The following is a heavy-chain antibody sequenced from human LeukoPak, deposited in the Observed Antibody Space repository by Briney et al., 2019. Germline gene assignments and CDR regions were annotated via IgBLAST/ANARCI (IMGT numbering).Heavy chain of an antibody. CDR3: ATGGYCGGGTCRFDP. V-gene: IGHV3-66*01. D-gene: IGHD2-15*01. CDR1: GFTVSSSY. J-gene: IGHJ5*02. Sequence: PGGSLRLSCAASGFTVSSSYMSWVRQAPGKGLEWVSVIYTGGSTYYADSVKGRFTTSGDNSKKTLYLQMNSLKAEDTAVYYCATGGYCGGGTCRFDPWGQGTLVTVSS. CDR2: IYTGGST.